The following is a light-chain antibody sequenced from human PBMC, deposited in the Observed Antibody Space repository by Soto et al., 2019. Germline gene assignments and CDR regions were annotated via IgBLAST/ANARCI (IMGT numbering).Light chain of an antibody. V-gene: IGKV3-11*01. CDR2: DAS. Sequence: EVVMTQSPATLSLSPGERATLSCRASQSVSSYLARYQQKPGQAPRLLIYDASNRATGIPARFSGSGSGTDFTLTINSLEPEDFAVYYCQQRSNWPSITFGQGTRLEIK. J-gene: IGKJ5*01. CDR1: QSVSSY. CDR3: QQRSNWPSIT.